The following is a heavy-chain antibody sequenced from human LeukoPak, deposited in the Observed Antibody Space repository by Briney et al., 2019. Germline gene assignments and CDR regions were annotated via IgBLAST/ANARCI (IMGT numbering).Heavy chain of an antibody. V-gene: IGHV3-48*01. CDR2: IGSSATVT. CDR1: GFTFCNFG. Sequence: PGGSLRLSCAASGFTFCNFGLNWVGQAPGRGLEWVSYIGSSATVTNYADAVEGRFTISRDNAAKSLYLQMDSLRVEDTAVYYCARGIAGRIATFGVIRGGYFDYWGQGTLVAVSS. D-gene: IGHD3-3*01. CDR3: ARGIAGRIATFGVIRGGYFDY. J-gene: IGHJ4*02.